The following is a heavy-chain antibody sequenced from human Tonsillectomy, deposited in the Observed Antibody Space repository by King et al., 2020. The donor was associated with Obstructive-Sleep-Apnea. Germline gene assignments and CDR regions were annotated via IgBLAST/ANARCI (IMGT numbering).Heavy chain of an antibody. CDR3: VLVTPYYFDF. Sequence: VQLVESGGGLVQPGGSLRLSCAASGFTFSFYYMTWVRQAPGKGLEWVANIKEEGSEENYVGSVKGRFFISRDNAKDSLFLQMNSLRAEDTAVYFCVLVTPYYFDFWGQGILVTVSS. J-gene: IGHJ4*02. V-gene: IGHV3-7*01. CDR1: GFTFSFYY. D-gene: IGHD2-21*02. CDR2: IKEEGSEE.